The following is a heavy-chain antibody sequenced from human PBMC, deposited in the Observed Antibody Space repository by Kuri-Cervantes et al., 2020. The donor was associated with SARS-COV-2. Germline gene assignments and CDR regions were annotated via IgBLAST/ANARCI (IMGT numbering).Heavy chain of an antibody. CDR2: IKHDGSET. V-gene: IGHV3-7*01. CDR1: GLTFSSSW. Sequence: GESLKISCEASGLTFSSSWMSWVRQAPGKGLEWVANIKHDGSETHYVDSVKGRFTISRDNAKNSLYLQMNSLRAEDTAVYYCARSGSSWYFWERLLFDYWGQGTLVTVSS. J-gene: IGHJ4*02. D-gene: IGHD6-13*01. CDR3: ARSGSSWYFWERLLFDY.